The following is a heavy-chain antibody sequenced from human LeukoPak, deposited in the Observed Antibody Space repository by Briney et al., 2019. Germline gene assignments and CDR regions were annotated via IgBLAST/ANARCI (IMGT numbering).Heavy chain of an antibody. J-gene: IGHJ3*02. CDR1: GFTFSSYG. CDR2: ISGSGGST. D-gene: IGHD6-19*01. V-gene: IGHV3-23*01. Sequence: GGSLRLSCAASGFTFSSYGMSWVRQAPGKGLEWVSAISGSGGSTYYADSVKGRFTISRDNSKNTLYLQMNSLGAEGTAVYYCARSVQQWLADDAFDIWGQGTMVTVSS. CDR3: ARSVQQWLADDAFDI.